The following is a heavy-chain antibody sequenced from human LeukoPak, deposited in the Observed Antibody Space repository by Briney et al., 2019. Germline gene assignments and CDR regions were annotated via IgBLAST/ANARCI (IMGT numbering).Heavy chain of an antibody. CDR2: ISAYNGNT. Sequence: GASVKVSCKASGYTFTSYGISWVRQAPGQGLEWMGWISAYNGNTNYAQKLQGRVTMTTDTSTSTAYMELRSLRSDDTAVYYCARDIAYDTLTGYSDFDYWGQGTLVTVSS. CDR1: GYTFTSYG. J-gene: IGHJ4*02. CDR3: ARDIAYDTLTGYSDFDY. V-gene: IGHV1-18*04. D-gene: IGHD3-9*01.